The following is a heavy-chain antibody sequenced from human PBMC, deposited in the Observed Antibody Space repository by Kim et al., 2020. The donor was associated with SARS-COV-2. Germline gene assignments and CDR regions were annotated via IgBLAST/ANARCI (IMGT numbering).Heavy chain of an antibody. CDR2: INAGNGNT. D-gene: IGHD4-17*01. CDR1: GYTFTSYA. Sequence: ASVKVSCKASGYTFTSYAMHWVRQAPGQRLEWMGWINAGNGNTKYSQKFQGRVTITRDTSASTAYMELSSLRSEDTAVYYCARNGAPTTVTSPFDYWGQGTLVTVSS. CDR3: ARNGAPTTVTSPFDY. V-gene: IGHV1-3*01. J-gene: IGHJ4*02.